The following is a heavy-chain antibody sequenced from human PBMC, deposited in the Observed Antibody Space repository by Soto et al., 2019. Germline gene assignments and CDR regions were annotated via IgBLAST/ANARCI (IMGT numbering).Heavy chain of an antibody. J-gene: IGHJ4*02. Sequence: QVQLVESGGGVVQPGRSLRLSCAASGFRFSNYGMHWVRQAPGKGLEWLAVIVADGTGLHYADSVRGRFTISRDNSKNTLYLQRTSLGADVTAIYFWARDDDLPYNGLCHWGQGTLVTFSS. D-gene: IGHD1-1*01. CDR3: ARDDDLPYNGLCH. CDR2: IVADGTGL. CDR1: GFRFSNYG. V-gene: IGHV3-33*01.